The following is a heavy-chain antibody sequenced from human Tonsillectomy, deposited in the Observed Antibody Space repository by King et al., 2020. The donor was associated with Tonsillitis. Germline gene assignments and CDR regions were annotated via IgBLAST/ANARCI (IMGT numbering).Heavy chain of an antibody. CDR1: GFTFSSYW. J-gene: IGHJ6*01. Sequence: DVQLVESGGGLVQPGGSLRLSCAASGFTFSSYWMSWVRQAPGKGLEWVANIKQDGSEKYYVDSVKGRFTISRDNAKNSLYLQMNSLRAEDTAVYYCARVLEYSGGWSKGGGYYCYGGEGGGQGTTVSVSS. D-gene: IGHD6-19*01. V-gene: IGHV3-7*01. CDR3: ARVLEYSGGWSKGGGYYCYGGEG. CDR2: IKQDGSEK.